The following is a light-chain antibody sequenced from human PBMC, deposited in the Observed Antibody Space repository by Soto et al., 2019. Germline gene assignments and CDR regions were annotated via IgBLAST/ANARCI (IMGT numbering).Light chain of an antibody. CDR2: DAS. CDR1: QSVSTY. V-gene: IGKV3-15*01. CDR3: QQYNNWALVI. J-gene: IGKJ4*01. Sequence: EIVLTQFPATLSLSPGEIATLSCRASQSVSTYVAWYQQKPGQAPRLLIYDASTRATGIPARFSGSGSGTEFTLTISSLQSEDFAVYYCQQYNNWALVIFGGGTKVDIK.